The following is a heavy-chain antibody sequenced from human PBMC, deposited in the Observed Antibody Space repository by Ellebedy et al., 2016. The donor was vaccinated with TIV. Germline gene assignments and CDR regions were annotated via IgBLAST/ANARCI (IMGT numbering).Heavy chain of an antibody. J-gene: IGHJ4*02. CDR3: AKDSEMYSSSWYFDY. Sequence: GESLKISCAASGFTFSSYAMSWVRQAPGKGLEWVSAISGSGGSTYYADSVKGRFTISRDNSKNTLYLQMNSLRAEDTAVYYCAKDSEMYSSSWYFDYWGQGTLVTVSS. V-gene: IGHV3-23*01. CDR2: ISGSGGST. CDR1: GFTFSSYA. D-gene: IGHD6-13*01.